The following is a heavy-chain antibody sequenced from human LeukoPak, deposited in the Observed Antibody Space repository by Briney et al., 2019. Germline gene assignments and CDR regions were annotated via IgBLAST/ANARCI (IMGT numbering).Heavy chain of an antibody. D-gene: IGHD5-18*01. J-gene: IGHJ4*02. CDR3: VRIQLWRYFDY. CDR1: GITFSNYA. V-gene: IGHV3-23*01. Sequence: PGGSLRLSCPASGITFSNYAMTWARQAPGKGLEWVSAISSSGGSTYYADSVKGRFTISRDNSKNTLYLQMNSLRAEDTAVYYCVRIQLWRYFDYWGQGTLVTVSS. CDR2: ISSSGGST.